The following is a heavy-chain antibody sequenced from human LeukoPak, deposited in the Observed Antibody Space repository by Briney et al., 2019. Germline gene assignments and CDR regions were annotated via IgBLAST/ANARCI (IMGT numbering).Heavy chain of an antibody. Sequence: PGGSLRLSCAASGFTFSSYGMSWVRQAPGKGLEWVSTISSSGGSTYYADSVKGRFTISRDNSKNTLYLQMNSLRAEDTAVYYCAKGYQDSWVRWNAFDIWGQGTMVTVSS. V-gene: IGHV3-23*01. CDR2: ISSSGGST. J-gene: IGHJ3*02. CDR3: AKGYQDSWVRWNAFDI. D-gene: IGHD2-15*01. CDR1: GFTFSSYG.